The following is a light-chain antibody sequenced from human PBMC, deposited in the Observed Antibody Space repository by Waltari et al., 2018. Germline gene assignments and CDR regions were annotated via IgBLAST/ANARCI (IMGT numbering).Light chain of an antibody. CDR1: QGVSNY. V-gene: IGKV1-9*01. Sequence: DIQLTQSPSFLSASVGDRVTITCRASQGVSNYLAWYQQKPGKAPKLLIFAASTLQSGVPSRFSGSGSGTEFTLTISSLQPEDFATYYCQQLNSSPFTFGPGTPVDIK. CDR2: AAS. J-gene: IGKJ3*01. CDR3: QQLNSSPFT.